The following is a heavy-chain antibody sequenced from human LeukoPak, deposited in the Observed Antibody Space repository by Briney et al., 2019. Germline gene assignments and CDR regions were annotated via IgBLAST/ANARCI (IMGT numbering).Heavy chain of an antibody. CDR2: IYSGGST. J-gene: IGHJ6*03. CDR1: GFTVSSNY. V-gene: IGHV3-53*01. CDR3: ARDLLAAAGTGNYYYYMDV. D-gene: IGHD6-13*01. Sequence: GGSLRLSCAASGFTVSSNYMSWVRQAPGEGLEWVSVIYSGGSTYYADSVKGRFTISRDNSKNTLYLQMNSLRAEDTAVYYCARDLLAAAGTGNYYYYMDVWGKGTTVTVSS.